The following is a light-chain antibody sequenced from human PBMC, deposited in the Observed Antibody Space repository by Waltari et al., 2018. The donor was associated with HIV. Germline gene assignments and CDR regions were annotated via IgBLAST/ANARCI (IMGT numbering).Light chain of an antibody. Sequence: ILMAQSPASLSASIGDRVTITCRSSRAIGRSVAWFQQEPGQSPMALIYATSILHTGVPARFNGSRSGTEFALTIANLEAADFGTYYCQQYDDLPRTFGGGT. CDR2: ATS. CDR3: QQYDDLPRT. CDR1: RAIGRS. V-gene: IGKV1-16*01. J-gene: IGKJ4*01.